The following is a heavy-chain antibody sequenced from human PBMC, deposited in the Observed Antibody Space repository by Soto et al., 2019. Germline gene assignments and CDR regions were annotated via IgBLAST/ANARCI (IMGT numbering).Heavy chain of an antibody. J-gene: IGHJ4*02. Sequence: EVQLVESGGGLVQPGRSLRLSCAASGFTFDDYAMHWVRQAPGKGLEWVSGINPDGYTLYADSVKGRFTISRDNAKNTVYLQMNSLRAEDTAMYYCSMSIFGVVHYWGQGTLVTVSS. CDR2: INPDGYT. CDR3: SMSIFGVVHY. D-gene: IGHD3-3*01. V-gene: IGHV3-9*01. CDR1: GFTFDDYA.